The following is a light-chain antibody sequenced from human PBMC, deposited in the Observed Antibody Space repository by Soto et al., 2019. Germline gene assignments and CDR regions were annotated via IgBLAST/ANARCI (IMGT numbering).Light chain of an antibody. CDR1: QGISGY. CDR3: QQLTSDPRGFT. Sequence: DIQLTQSPSFLSASVGDRVTITCRASQGISGYLAWYQQKPGKAPKLLIYGATTLRSGVPSRLSGTGSGTEFTLTISSLQPEDFATYYCQQLTSDPRGFTFGPGTKVDIK. J-gene: IGKJ3*01. CDR2: GAT. V-gene: IGKV1-9*01.